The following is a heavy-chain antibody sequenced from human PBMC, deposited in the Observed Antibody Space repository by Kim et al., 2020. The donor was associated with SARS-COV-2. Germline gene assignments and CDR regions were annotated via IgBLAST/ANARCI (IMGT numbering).Heavy chain of an antibody. D-gene: IGHD1-26*01. J-gene: IGHJ3*02. CDR1: GFTFSNYG. Sequence: GGSLRLSCAASGFTFSNYGMNWVRQAPGKGLEWVSWISSSSSIIYYADSVKGRFTISRDNAKNSLYLQMNSLRDEDTAVYYCARGSERTFDIWGQGTMVTVSS. CDR2: ISSSSSII. V-gene: IGHV3-48*02. CDR3: ARGSERTFDI.